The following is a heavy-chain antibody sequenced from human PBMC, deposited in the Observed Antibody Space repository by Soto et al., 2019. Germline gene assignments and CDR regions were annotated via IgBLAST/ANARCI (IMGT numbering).Heavy chain of an antibody. D-gene: IGHD2-21*02. CDR2: IYYSGST. CDR1: GGSVSSGSYY. J-gene: IGHJ4*02. Sequence: SETLSLTCTVSGGSVSSGSYYWSWIRQPPGKGLEWIGYIYYSGSTNYNPSLRSRVTISVDTSKNQFSLKLSSVTAADTAVYYCASGVVTAIHDYWGQGTLVTVSS. CDR3: ASGVVTAIHDY. V-gene: IGHV4-61*01.